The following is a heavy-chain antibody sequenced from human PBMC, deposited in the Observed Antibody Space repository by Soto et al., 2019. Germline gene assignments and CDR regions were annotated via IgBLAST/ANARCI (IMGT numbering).Heavy chain of an antibody. CDR3: VHHGGDPYCLDV. J-gene: IGHJ4*01. CDR2: IFYSGST. D-gene: IGHD4-17*01. CDR1: GGSLSSSSC. Sequence: TLSLTCAVSGGSLSSSSCWSWLRQPPGKALEWLGEIFYSGSTKYNPSLNSRVTISADQSKNHLSLRLSSVTAADTALYYCVHHGGDPYCLDVWGQGILVTVSS. V-gene: IGHV4-4*02.